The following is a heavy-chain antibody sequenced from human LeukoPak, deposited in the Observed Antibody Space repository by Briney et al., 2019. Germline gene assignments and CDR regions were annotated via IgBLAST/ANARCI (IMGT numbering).Heavy chain of an antibody. V-gene: IGHV3-9*01. J-gene: IGHJ5*02. CDR2: ISWNSGSI. CDR1: GFTFSSNW. D-gene: IGHD3-22*01. Sequence: GGSLRLSCAASGFTFSSNWMHWVRQAPGKGLVWVSGISWNSGSIGYADSVKGRFTISRDNAKNSLYLQMNSLRAEDTALYYCAKGSDYDSSGFNWFDPWGQGTLVTVSS. CDR3: AKGSDYDSSGFNWFDP.